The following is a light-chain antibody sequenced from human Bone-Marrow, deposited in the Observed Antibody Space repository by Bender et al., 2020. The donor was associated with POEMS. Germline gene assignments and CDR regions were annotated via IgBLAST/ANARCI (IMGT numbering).Light chain of an antibody. CDR1: SNDVGKYNL. J-gene: IGLJ2*01. CDR2: EGS. V-gene: IGLV2-23*01. Sequence: QSALTQPASVSGSPGQSITISCTGTSNDVGKYNLVSWYQHLPGKAPKLIIFEGSQRPSGVSHRFSVSESGDAASLRISRLQSEDEADYYYCTYRPLSSLIFGSGTRLTVL. CDR3: CTYRPLSSLI.